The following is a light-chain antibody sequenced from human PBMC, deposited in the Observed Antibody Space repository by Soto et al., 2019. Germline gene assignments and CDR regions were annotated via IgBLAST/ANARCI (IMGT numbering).Light chain of an antibody. CDR1: QSVSSN. Sequence: EIVMTQSPATLSVSPGERATLSCRASQSVSSNLAWYQRKPGQAPRLLIYAASTRATGIPARFSGSGSGTEFTLTISSLPSEDFAVYYCQQYNNWPPWWTFGQGTKVDIK. CDR2: AAS. V-gene: IGKV3-15*01. CDR3: QQYNNWPPWWT. J-gene: IGKJ1*01.